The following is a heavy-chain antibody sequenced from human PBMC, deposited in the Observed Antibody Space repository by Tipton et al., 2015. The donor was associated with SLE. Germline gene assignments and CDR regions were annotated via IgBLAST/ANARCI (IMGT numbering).Heavy chain of an antibody. CDR1: GYTFTDYY. V-gene: IGHV1-2*06. CDR2: IKPKVGGT. D-gene: IGHD3-10*01. J-gene: IGHJ4*02. CDR3: ARGDYNSGSSLDY. Sequence: QSGPEVKKPGASVKVSCKASGYTFTDYYIHWVRQAPGQGLEWMRRIKPKVGGTNYAQMFEGRVSFTRDTSISTAYMEMSGLTSDDTAVYYCARGDYNSGSSLDYWGQGTLVTVSS.